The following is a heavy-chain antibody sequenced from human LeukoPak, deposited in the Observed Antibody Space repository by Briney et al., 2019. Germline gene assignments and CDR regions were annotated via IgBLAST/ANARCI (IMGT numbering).Heavy chain of an antibody. D-gene: IGHD6-13*01. CDR1: GFTFSRYS. CDR3: ARVYIGWEFIAAAGPFDY. V-gene: IGHV3-21*01. CDR2: ISSGSSFM. J-gene: IGHJ4*02. Sequence: PGGSLRLSCAASGFTFSRYSMNWVRQAPGKELEWVSSISSGSSFMYYADSVKGRFTISRDNAKNSLYLQMNSLRAEDTAVYYCARVYIGWEFIAAAGPFDYWGQGTLVTVSS.